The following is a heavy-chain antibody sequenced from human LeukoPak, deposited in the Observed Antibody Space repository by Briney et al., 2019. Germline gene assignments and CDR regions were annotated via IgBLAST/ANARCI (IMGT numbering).Heavy chain of an antibody. Sequence: GGSLRLSCAASGFSFSSYEMNWVRQAPGKGLEWVSYIIISGSDTHYADSVKGRFTIPRDNAKNSLYLQLNSLRAEDTAIYYCAREGYYYDSSDYYSTNYFDYWGHGTLVTVSS. CDR3: AREGYYYDSSDYYSTNYFDY. CDR2: IIISGSDT. V-gene: IGHV3-48*03. CDR1: GFSFSSYE. D-gene: IGHD3-22*01. J-gene: IGHJ4*01.